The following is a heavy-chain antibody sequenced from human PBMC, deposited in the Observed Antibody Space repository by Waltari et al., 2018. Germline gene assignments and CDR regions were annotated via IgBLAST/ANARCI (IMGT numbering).Heavy chain of an antibody. CDR2: INPNSGGT. D-gene: IGHD3-10*01. V-gene: IGHV1-2*02. J-gene: IGHJ3*02. CDR1: GYTFTGYY. Sequence: QVQLVQSGAEVKKPGASVKVSCKASGYTFTGYYMHWVRQAPGQGLEWMGWINPNSGGTNYAQKFQGRVTMTRDTSISTAYMELSRLRSDDTAVYYCARAPYYGSERFGAFDIWGQGTMVTVSS. CDR3: ARAPYYGSERFGAFDI.